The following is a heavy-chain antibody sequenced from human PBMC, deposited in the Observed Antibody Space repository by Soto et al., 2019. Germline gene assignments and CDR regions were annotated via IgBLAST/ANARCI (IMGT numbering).Heavy chain of an antibody. CDR3: AKDRRVFTAFDY. Sequence: GGSLRLSCAASGFTFSGYAMSWVRQAPGKGLEWVSAISGSGGSTYYADSVKGRFTISRDNSKNTLYLQMNSLRAEDTAVYYCAKDRRVFTAFDYWGQGTLVTVSS. V-gene: IGHV3-23*01. CDR1: GFTFSGYA. CDR2: ISGSGGST. D-gene: IGHD6-13*01. J-gene: IGHJ4*02.